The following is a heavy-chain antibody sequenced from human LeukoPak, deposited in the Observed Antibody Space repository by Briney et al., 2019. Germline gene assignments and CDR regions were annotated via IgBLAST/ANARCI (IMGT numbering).Heavy chain of an antibody. CDR2: MNPNSGNT. J-gene: IGHJ4*02. CDR1: GYTFTSYD. V-gene: IGHV1-8*01. CDR3: ARGREVLRYFDWLLYPNY. Sequence: ASVKVSCKASGYTFTSYDINWVRQATGQGLEWVGWMNPNSGNTGYAQKFQGRVTMTRNTSISTAYMELSSLRSEDTAVYYCARGREVLRYFDWLLYPNYWGQGTLVTVSS. D-gene: IGHD3-9*01.